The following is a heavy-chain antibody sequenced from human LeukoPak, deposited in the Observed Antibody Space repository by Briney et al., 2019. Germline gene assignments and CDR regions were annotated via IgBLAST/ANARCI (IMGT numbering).Heavy chain of an antibody. J-gene: IGHJ4*02. CDR1: GGSISSFY. CDR2: IYYSGST. CDR3: ARARYGYVWGFDY. Sequence: SETLSLTCTVSGGSISSFYWSWIRQPPGKGLEWIGYIYYSGSTNYNPSLKSRVTISVDTSKNQFSLKVSSVTAADTAVYYCARARYGYVWGFDYWGQGTLVTVSS. D-gene: IGHD3-16*01. V-gene: IGHV4-59*01.